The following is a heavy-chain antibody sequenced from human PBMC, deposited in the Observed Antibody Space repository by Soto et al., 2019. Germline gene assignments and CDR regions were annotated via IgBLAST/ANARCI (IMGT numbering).Heavy chain of an antibody. CDR3: ATRVAVAGTNWFDP. V-gene: IGHV1-24*01. CDR1: GYTLTELS. J-gene: IGHJ5*02. D-gene: IGHD6-19*01. Sequence: ASVKVSCKVSGYTLTELSMHWLRQAPGKGLEWMGGFDPEDGETIYAQKFQGRVTMTEDTSTDTAYMELSSLRSEDTAVYYCATRVAVAGTNWFDPWGQGTLVTVSS. CDR2: FDPEDGET.